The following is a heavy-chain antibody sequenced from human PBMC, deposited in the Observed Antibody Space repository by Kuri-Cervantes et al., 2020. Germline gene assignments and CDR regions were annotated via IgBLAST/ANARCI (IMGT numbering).Heavy chain of an antibody. CDR3: AREGLAVHYDILTGYYSY. D-gene: IGHD3-9*01. V-gene: IGHV1-8*02. CDR1: GYTFTSYD. Sequence: ASVKVSCKASGYTFTSYDINWVRQATGQGLEWMGWMNPNSGNTGYAQKFQGRVTMTRNTSISTAYMELSSLRSEDTAVYYCAREGLAVHYDILTGYYSYWGQGTLVTVSS. CDR2: MNPNSGNT. J-gene: IGHJ4*02.